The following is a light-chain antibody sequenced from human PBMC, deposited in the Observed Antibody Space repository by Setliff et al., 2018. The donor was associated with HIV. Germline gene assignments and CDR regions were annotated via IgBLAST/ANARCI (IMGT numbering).Light chain of an antibody. CDR2: DVS. CDR1: SSDVGGYDY. Sequence: QSALTQPASVSGSPGQSITISCAGTSSDVGGYDYVSWYQQHPDKAPKLLIYDVSNRPSGVSNRFSGSKSGNTASLTISGLQAEDEADYYCSSHRSSSTLDCVFGTGTRSPS. V-gene: IGLV2-14*03. J-gene: IGLJ1*01. CDR3: SSHRSSSTLDCV.